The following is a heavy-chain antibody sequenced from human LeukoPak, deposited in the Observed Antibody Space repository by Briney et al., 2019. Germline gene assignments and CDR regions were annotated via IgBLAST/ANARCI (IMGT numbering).Heavy chain of an antibody. V-gene: IGHV3-21*01. Sequence: PGGSLRLSCAASGFTFSSYWMSWVRQAPGKGLEWVSSVIVPTGSMYYGDSVKGRFTISRDNAMNSPYLQMSSLRAEDTAVYYCARDFARTGDYHHFDYWGQGTLVIVSS. D-gene: IGHD7-27*01. CDR2: VIVPTGSM. CDR1: GFTFSSYW. CDR3: ARDFARTGDYHHFDY. J-gene: IGHJ4*02.